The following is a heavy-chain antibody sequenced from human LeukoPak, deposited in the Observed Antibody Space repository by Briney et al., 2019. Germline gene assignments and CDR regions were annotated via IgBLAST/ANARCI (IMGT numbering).Heavy chain of an antibody. Sequence: APVKVSCKASGGTFSSYAISWVRQAPGQGLEWMGGIIPIFGTANYAQKFQGRVTITTDESTSTAYMELSSLRSEDTAVYYCARAVARYSYYFDYWGQGTLVTVSS. J-gene: IGHJ4*02. CDR3: ARAVARYSYYFDY. CDR1: GGTFSSYA. CDR2: IIPIFGTA. V-gene: IGHV1-69*05. D-gene: IGHD4-11*01.